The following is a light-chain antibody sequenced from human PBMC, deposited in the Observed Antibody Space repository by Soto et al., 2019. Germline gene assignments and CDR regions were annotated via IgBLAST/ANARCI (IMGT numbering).Light chain of an antibody. Sequence: DIQMTQSPSTLSASVGDRDTITCRASQSISSWLAWYQQKPGTAPKLLIYKASTLQSGVPSRFSGSGSGTEFTLTISSLQPDDSATYYCQQENDNWTFGQGTKVEIK. J-gene: IGKJ1*01. CDR3: QQENDNWT. V-gene: IGKV1-5*03. CDR1: QSISSW. CDR2: KAS.